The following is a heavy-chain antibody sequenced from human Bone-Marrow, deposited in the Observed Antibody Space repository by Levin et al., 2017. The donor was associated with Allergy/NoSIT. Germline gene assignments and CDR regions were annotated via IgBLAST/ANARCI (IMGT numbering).Heavy chain of an antibody. Sequence: GGSLRLSCAASEFKFKLYSMSWVRQAPGRGLEWVSGISTTGGATYYADSVRGRFTVSRDNSGDTLYLELNSLTVEDTAIYYCARQENYGALDYWGQGTLVTVSS. D-gene: IGHD4/OR15-4a*01. CDR2: ISTTGGAT. CDR1: EFKFKLYS. V-gene: IGHV3-23*01. CDR3: ARQENYGALDY. J-gene: IGHJ4*02.